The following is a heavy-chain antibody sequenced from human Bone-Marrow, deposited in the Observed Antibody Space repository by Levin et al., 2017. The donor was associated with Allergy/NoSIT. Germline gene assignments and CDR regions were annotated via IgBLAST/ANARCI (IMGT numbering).Heavy chain of an antibody. CDR3: ARHRISGNKAKGWLDP. D-gene: IGHD1-20*01. CDR2: IYYSGSS. V-gene: IGHV4-39*01. CDR1: GGSISSSDYS. Sequence: PSETLSLTCTVSGGSISSSDYSWDWIRQPPGKGLEWIATIYYSGSSYYNPSLRSRVTISVDTSKNQFSLNLSSVTAADTALYYCARHRISGNKAKGWLDPWGQGTLVIGSS. J-gene: IGHJ5*02.